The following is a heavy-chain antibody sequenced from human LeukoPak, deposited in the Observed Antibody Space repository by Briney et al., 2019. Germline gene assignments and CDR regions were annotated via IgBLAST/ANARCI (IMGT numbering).Heavy chain of an antibody. V-gene: IGHV3-23*01. CDR2: ISGSGGST. CDR1: GFTFSSYA. CDR3: AKTTWGPYYFDY. Sequence: GGSLRLSCAASGFTFSSYAMSWVRQAPGKGLEWVSAISGSGGSTYYADSVKGRFTISRDNSKNTLYLQMNSLRAEDTGVYYCAKTTWGPYYFDYWGQGTLVTVSS. D-gene: IGHD3-16*01. J-gene: IGHJ4*02.